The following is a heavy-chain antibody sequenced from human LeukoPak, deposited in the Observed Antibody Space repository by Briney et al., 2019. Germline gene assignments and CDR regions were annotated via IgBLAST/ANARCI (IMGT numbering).Heavy chain of an antibody. Sequence: GSLRLSCAASGFTFSSYWMSWVRQAPGKGLEWVANIKQDGSEKYYVDSVKGRFTISRDNAKNSLYLQMNSLRAEDTAVYYCARDDCSSISCYHNWFDPWGQRTLVTVSS. J-gene: IGHJ5*02. V-gene: IGHV3-7*01. CDR3: ARDDCSSISCYHNWFDP. D-gene: IGHD2-2*01. CDR2: IKQDGSEK. CDR1: GFTFSSYW.